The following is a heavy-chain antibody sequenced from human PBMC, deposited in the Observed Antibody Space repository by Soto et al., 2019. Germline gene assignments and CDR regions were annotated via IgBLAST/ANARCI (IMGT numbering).Heavy chain of an antibody. D-gene: IGHD3-10*01. J-gene: IGHJ4*02. V-gene: IGHV3-15*07. CDR3: ATGRYGDGSDY. Sequence: EVQLVESGGGLVKPGESLRLSCAASGFTLTNGWMTWVRQAPGKGLEWVGRIRSKADGGTTDYSAPVKGRFTISRDDSKDTLYLQMNSLKDEDTAVYYCATGRYGDGSDYWGPGTLVTVSS. CDR1: GFTLTNGW. CDR2: IRSKADGGTT.